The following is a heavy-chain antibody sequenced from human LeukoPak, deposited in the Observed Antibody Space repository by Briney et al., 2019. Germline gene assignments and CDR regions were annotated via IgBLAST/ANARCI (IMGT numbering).Heavy chain of an antibody. CDR2: ISGSGGSP. V-gene: IGHV3-23*01. Sequence: GGSLRLSCAASGFTFSSYAMGWVRQAPGKGLEWVSAISGSGGSPYYADSVKGQFTISRDNSKNQMYLQMNSLIAKDTAVYYCAKSPSIVVVPAANFGGWFDPWGQGTLVTVSS. J-gene: IGHJ5*02. CDR1: GFTFSSYA. CDR3: AKSPSIVVVPAANFGGWFDP. D-gene: IGHD2-2*01.